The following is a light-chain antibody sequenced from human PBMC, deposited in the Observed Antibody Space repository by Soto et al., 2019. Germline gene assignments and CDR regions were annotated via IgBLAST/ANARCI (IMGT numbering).Light chain of an antibody. V-gene: IGLV1-51*01. J-gene: IGLJ2*01. CDR1: SSNIGNNY. Sequence: QSVLTQPPSVSAAPGQKVTISCSGSSSNIGNNYVSWYQQLPGTAPKLLIFDNNRRPSGIPDRFSGSKSGTSATLGITGLQNGDEADYYCGTWYSSLSALFGGGTKLTVL. CDR3: GTWYSSLSAL. CDR2: DNN.